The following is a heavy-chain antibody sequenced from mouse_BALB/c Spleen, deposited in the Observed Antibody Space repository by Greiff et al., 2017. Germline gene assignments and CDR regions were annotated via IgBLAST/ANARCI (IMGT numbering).Heavy chain of an antibody. Sequence: EVQLVESGGDLVKPGGSLKLSCAASGFTFSSYGMSWVRQTPDKRLEWVATISSGGSYTYYPDSVKGRFTISRDNAKNTLYLQMSSLKSEDTAMYYCARHYYYGSSYGYAMDYWGQGTSVTVSS. J-gene: IGHJ4*01. CDR2: ISSGGSYT. CDR1: GFTFSSYG. CDR3: ARHYYYGSSYGYAMDY. V-gene: IGHV5-6*01. D-gene: IGHD1-1*01.